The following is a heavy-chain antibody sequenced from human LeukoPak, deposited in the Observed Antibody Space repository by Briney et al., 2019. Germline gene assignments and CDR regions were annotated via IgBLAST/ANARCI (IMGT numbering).Heavy chain of an antibody. CDR3: AKRGDYGDY. CDR1: GFTFSRYG. V-gene: IGHV3-30*18. Sequence: GGSLRLSCAASGFTFSRYGMHWVRQAPGKGPEWVAVISYDGSNKYYADSVKGRFTISRDNSKNTLYLQMNSLRAEDTAVYYCAKRGDYGDYWGQGTLVTVSS. CDR2: ISYDGSNK. J-gene: IGHJ4*02.